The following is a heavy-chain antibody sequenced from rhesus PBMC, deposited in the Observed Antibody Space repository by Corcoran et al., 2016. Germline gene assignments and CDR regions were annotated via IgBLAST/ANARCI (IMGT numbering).Heavy chain of an antibody. Sequence: QLQLQESGPGVVKPSETLSLTCAVSGGSISSGYDWSWIRQPPGKGLEWIGYIYGSSGSTNYNPSLKNRVTISKVASKNQFSLKLSSVTAADTAVYYCAREWGNGNYGLDSWGQGVVVTVSS. CDR3: AREWGNGNYGLDS. V-gene: IGHV4-76*01. D-gene: IGHD1-14*01. CDR1: GGSISSGYD. J-gene: IGHJ6*01. CDR2: IYGSSGST.